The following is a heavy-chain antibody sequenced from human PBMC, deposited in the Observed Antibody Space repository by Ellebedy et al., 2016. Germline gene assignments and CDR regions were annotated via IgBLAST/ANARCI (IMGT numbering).Heavy chain of an antibody. V-gene: IGHV4-4*07. Sequence: SETLSLTXTVSGGSVRNYFWSWIRQPAGKGLEFIGRIHTTGSTNYNPSLKSRVTISVDTSKNQFSLKLSSVTAADTAVYYCARMTTVTNWYFDLWGRGTLVTVSS. CDR2: IHTTGST. D-gene: IGHD4-11*01. CDR1: GGSVRNYF. J-gene: IGHJ2*01. CDR3: ARMTTVTNWYFDL.